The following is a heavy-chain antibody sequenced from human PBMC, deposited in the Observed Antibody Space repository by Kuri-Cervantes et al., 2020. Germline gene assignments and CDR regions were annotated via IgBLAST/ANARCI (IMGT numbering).Heavy chain of an antibody. CDR2: TRNKANSYTT. J-gene: IGHJ6*03. CDR1: GFTFSDHY. D-gene: IGHD2-2*01. V-gene: IGHV3-72*01. Sequence: GESLKISCAASGFTFSDHYMDWVRQAPGKGLEWVGRTRNKANSYTTEYAASVKGRFTVSRDDSKKSLYLQMNSLKIEDTAVYYCVRNRRDRGGYQYMDVWGKGTTVTVSS. CDR3: VRNRRDRGGYQYMDV.